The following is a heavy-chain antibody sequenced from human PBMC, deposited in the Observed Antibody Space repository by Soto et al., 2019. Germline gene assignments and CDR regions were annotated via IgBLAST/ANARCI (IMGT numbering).Heavy chain of an antibody. CDR1: GGTFSSYA. V-gene: IGHV1-69*13. D-gene: IGHD1-26*01. CDR3: ASPIAGSYYDYVFDY. CDR2: IIPIFGTA. Sequence: ASVNVSCKASGGTFSSYAISWVRQAPGQGLEWMGGIIPIFGTANYAQKFQGRVTITADESTSTAYMELSSLRSEDTAVYYCASPIAGSYYDYVFDYWGQGTLVTISS. J-gene: IGHJ4*02.